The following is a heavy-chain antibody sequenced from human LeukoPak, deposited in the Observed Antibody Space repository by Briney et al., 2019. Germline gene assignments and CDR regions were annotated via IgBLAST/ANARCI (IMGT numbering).Heavy chain of an antibody. J-gene: IGHJ5*02. CDR1: GGSFSGYY. Sequence: PSETLSLTCAVYGGSFSGYYWSWIRQPPGKGLEWIGEINHSGSTNYNPSLKSRVTISVDTSKNQFSLKLSSVTAADTAVYYCARGGYYDFWSGYYNWFDPWGQGTLVTVSS. V-gene: IGHV4-34*01. D-gene: IGHD3-3*01. CDR3: ARGGYYDFWSGYYNWFDP. CDR2: INHSGST.